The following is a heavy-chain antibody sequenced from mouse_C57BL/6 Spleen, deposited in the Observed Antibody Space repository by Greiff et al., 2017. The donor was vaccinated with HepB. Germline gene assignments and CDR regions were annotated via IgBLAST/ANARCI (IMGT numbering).Heavy chain of an antibody. CDR2: IYPGSGST. Sequence: QVHVKQPGAELVKPGASVKMSCKASGYTFTSYWITWVKQRPGQGLEWIGDIYPGSGSTNYNEKFKSKATLTVDTSSSTAYMQLSSLTSEDSAVYYCARHGSSPFAYWGQGTLVTVSA. J-gene: IGHJ3*01. D-gene: IGHD1-1*01. CDR3: ARHGSSPFAY. CDR1: GYTFTSYW. V-gene: IGHV1-55*01.